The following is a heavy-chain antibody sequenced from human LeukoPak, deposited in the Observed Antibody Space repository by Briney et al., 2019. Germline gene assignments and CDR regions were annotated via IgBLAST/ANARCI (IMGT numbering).Heavy chain of an antibody. Sequence: SGGSLRLSCAASGFTFINAWMAWVRQAPGKGLEGVGRIKAKAHGCTIEYAAPVKGRFTTSRDDSKNTLYLQMNSLKTEDTAVYYCTTDGVGVEGATYDNWGQGTLVSVSS. D-gene: IGHD1-26*01. V-gene: IGHV3-15*01. CDR2: IKAKAHGCTI. CDR3: TTDGVGVEGATYDN. J-gene: IGHJ4*02. CDR1: GFTFINAW.